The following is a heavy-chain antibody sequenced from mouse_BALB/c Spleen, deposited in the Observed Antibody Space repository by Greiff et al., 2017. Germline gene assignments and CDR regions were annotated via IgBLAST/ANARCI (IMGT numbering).Heavy chain of an antibody. CDR2: IRSKSNNYAT. D-gene: IGHD1-2*01. J-gene: IGHJ2*01. Sequence: EVQLVETGGGLVQPKGSLKLSCAASGFTFNTNAMNWVRQAPGKGLEWVARIRSKSNNYATYYADSVKDRFTISRDDSQSMLYLQMNNLKTEDTAMYYCVRDYYGLDYWGQGTTRTVSS. V-gene: IGHV10S3*01. CDR3: VRDYYGLDY. CDR1: GFTFNTNA.